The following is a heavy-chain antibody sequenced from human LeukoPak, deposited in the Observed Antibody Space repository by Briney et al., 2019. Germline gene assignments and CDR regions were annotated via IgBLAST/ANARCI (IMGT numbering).Heavy chain of an antibody. J-gene: IGHJ6*02. Sequence: GGSLRLSCAASGFTFSTYSMNWVRQAPGKGLEWVSYISGSSSNIYYADSVKGRFTISRDNAKNSLYLQMNTLRAEDTAVYYCARVLVVPLVIIHMDVWGQGTTVTVSS. CDR3: ARVLVVPLVIIHMDV. D-gene: IGHD2-2*01. V-gene: IGHV3-48*01. CDR1: GFTFSTYS. CDR2: ISGSSSNI.